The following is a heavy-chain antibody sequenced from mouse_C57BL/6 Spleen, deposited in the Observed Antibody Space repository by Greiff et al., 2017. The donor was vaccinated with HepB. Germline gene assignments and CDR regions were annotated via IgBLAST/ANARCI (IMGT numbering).Heavy chain of an antibody. D-gene: IGHD2-4*01. J-gene: IGHJ1*03. V-gene: IGHV1-64*01. CDR2: IHPNSGST. CDR1: GYTFTSYW. CDR3: AGYDYDYWYFDV. Sequence: VQLQQPGAELVKPGASVKLSCKASGYTFTSYWMHWVKQRPGQGLEWIGMIHPNSGSTNYNEKFKSKATLTVDKSSSTAYMQLSSLTSEDSAVYYCAGYDYDYWYFDVWGTGTTVTVSS.